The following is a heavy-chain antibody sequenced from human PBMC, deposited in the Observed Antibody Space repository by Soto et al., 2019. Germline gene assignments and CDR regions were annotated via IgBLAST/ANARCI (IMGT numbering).Heavy chain of an antibody. D-gene: IGHD2-2*01. CDR3: LGRPRVYCSSTSCYETTSRSVDV. Sequence: GGSLRLSCAASGFTFSSYWMHWVRQAPGKGLVWVSRINSDGSSTSYADSVKGRFTISRDNAKNTLYLQMNSLRAEDTAVYYCLGRPRVYCSSTSCYETTSRSVDVWGKGTTVTVSS. CDR1: GFTFSSYW. CDR2: INSDGSST. J-gene: IGHJ6*04. V-gene: IGHV3-74*01.